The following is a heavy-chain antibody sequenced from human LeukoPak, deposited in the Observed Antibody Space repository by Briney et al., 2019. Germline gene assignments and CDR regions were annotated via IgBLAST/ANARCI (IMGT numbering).Heavy chain of an antibody. V-gene: IGHV4-59*01. CDR3: ARELIVGATMAFDM. CDR2: ISNSGSS. D-gene: IGHD1-26*01. Sequence: SETLSLTCTVSGGSIRSYFWTWIRQPPGKGLEWIGYISNSGSSNYNPSLKSRVTILMDTSKKQFSLKLSSVTAADTAVYYCARELIVGATMAFDMWGQGTRVTVSS. J-gene: IGHJ3*02. CDR1: GGSIRSYF.